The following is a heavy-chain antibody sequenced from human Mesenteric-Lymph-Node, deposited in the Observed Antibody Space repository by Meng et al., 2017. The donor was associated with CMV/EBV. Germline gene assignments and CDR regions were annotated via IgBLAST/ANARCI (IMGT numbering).Heavy chain of an antibody. Sequence: KASGYTCTRYGISRVRQAPGQGLEWMGWISAYNDNTNYAQKLQGRVTMTTDTSTSTAYMELRSLRSDDTAVYYCARAVVAAAEWGYWGQGTLVTVSS. J-gene: IGHJ4*02. D-gene: IGHD6-13*01. CDR2: ISAYNDNT. CDR1: GYTCTRYG. CDR3: ARAVVAAAEWGY. V-gene: IGHV1-18*01.